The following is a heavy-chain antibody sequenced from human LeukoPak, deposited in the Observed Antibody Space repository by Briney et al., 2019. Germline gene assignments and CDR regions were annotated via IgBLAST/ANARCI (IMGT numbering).Heavy chain of an antibody. CDR2: IYSCGST. J-gene: IGHJ4*02. Sequence: GGSLRLSCAASGFTVISNYMSWVRQAPGKGLEWVSVIYSCGSTYYADSVKGRFTISRDNSKNTLYLQMNSLRAEDTAVYYCAKNPDGDILTGYYISSLYYFDYWGQGTLVTVSS. D-gene: IGHD3-9*01. V-gene: IGHV3-66*03. CDR1: GFTVISNY. CDR3: AKNPDGDILTGYYISSLYYFDY.